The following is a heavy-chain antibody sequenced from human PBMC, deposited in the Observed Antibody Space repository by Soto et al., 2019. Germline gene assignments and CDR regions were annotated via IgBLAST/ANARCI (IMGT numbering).Heavy chain of an antibody. Sequence: SETLSLTCTVSGGSISSFYWSWIRQPPGKGLEWIGYIYYSGSTNYNPSLQSRVTISVDTSKNQFSLKLTSVTAADTAVYYCARGFTVTTPYNWFDPWGQGTLVTV. D-gene: IGHD4-4*01. CDR1: GGSISSFY. CDR3: ARGFTVTTPYNWFDP. J-gene: IGHJ5*02. V-gene: IGHV4-59*01. CDR2: IYYSGST.